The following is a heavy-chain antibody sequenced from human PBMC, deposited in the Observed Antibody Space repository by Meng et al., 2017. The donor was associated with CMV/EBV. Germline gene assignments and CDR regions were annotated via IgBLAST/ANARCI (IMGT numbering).Heavy chain of an antibody. J-gene: IGHJ6*02. V-gene: IGHV3-30-3*01. D-gene: IGHD6-13*01. CDR3: ARDLAPAGDDYYYGMDV. Sequence: GESLKISCAASGFPFSNYAIHWVRQAPGRGLEWVSVISYAGSKKSYADSVKGRFTISRDNSKNMVYLQMNSLRAEDTALYHCARDLAPAGDDYYYGMDVWGQGTTVTVSS. CDR2: ISYAGSKK. CDR1: GFPFSNYA.